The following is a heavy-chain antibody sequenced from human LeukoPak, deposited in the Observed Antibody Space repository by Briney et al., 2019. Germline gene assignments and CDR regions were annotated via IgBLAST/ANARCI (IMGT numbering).Heavy chain of an antibody. V-gene: IGHV4-59*01. CDR3: ARSSSSGAYWADY. CDR1: RGSISTYY. CDR2: VYYTGST. D-gene: IGHD1-26*01. J-gene: IGHJ4*02. Sequence: SETLSLTCTFSRGSISTYYWSWIRQPPGKGLEGIGCVYYTGSTSYNPSLKSRVTISVDTSKNQFSLKLTCVTAADTAVYYCARSSSSGAYWADYWGQGTLVTVSS.